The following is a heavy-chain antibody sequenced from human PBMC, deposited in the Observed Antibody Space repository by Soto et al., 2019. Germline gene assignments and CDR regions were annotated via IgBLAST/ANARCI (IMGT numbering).Heavy chain of an antibody. J-gene: IGHJ4*02. V-gene: IGHV3-30-3*01. Sequence: QVQLVESGGGVVQPGRSLRLSCAASGFTFSSYAMHWVRQAPGKGLEWVAVISYDGSNKYYADSVKGRFTISRDNSKNTLYRQMNSLRAEDTAVYYCARDTYYDYVWGSYRYTYYFDYWGQGTLVTVSS. CDR1: GFTFSSYA. CDR2: ISYDGSNK. D-gene: IGHD3-16*02. CDR3: ARDTYYDYVWGSYRYTYYFDY.